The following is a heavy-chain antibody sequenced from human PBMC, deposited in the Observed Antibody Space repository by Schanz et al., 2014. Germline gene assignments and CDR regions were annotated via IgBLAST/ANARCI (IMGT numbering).Heavy chain of an antibody. CDR3: ARVQDDILTGSEYYYGMDV. V-gene: IGHV1-3*01. Sequence: QVQLVQSGAEVKKPGASVKVSCKASGYSFISHAIHWVRQAPGQRLEWMGWINAANGNTRYSQKFQGRVTMTTDTSTSTAYMELRSLRSDDTAVYYCARVQDDILTGSEYYYGMDVWGRGTTVTVSS. D-gene: IGHD3-9*01. CDR2: INAANGNT. J-gene: IGHJ6*02. CDR1: GYSFISHA.